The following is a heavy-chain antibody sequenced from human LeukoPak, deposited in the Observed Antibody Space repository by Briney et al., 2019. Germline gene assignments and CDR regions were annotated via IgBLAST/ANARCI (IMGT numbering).Heavy chain of an antibody. V-gene: IGHV1-46*01. CDR2: IDPSGGST. Sequence: ASVKVSCKASGYTFTSYYMHWVRQAPGQGLEWMGIIDPSGGSTDYAQNFQGRVTMTRDTSTSTVYMELSSLRSDDTAVYYCARDLGLRGVTNWFDPWGQGTLVTVSS. D-gene: IGHD3-10*01. CDR3: ARDLGLRGVTNWFDP. J-gene: IGHJ5*02. CDR1: GYTFTSYY.